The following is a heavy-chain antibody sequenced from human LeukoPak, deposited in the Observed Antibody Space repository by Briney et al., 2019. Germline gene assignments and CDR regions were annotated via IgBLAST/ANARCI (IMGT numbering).Heavy chain of an antibody. CDR2: ISYDGSNK. CDR3: AREDSFWAFDI. V-gene: IGHV3-30*04. D-gene: IGHD2-15*01. J-gene: IGHJ3*02. CDR1: GFTFSSYA. Sequence: PGGSLRLSCAASGFTFSSYAMHWVRQAPGKGLEWVAVISYDGSNKYYADSVKGRFTISRDNSKNTLYLQMNSPRAEDTAVYYCAREDSFWAFDIWGQGTMVTVSS.